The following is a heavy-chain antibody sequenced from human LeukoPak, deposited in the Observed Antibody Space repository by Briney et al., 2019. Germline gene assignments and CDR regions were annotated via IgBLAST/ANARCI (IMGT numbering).Heavy chain of an antibody. CDR1: GGSISSSSYY. CDR3: ARRNRSSGYYVY. Sequence: PSETLSLTCTVSGGSISSSSYYWSWIRQPPGKGLEWIGEINHSGSTNYNPSLKSRVTISVDTSKNQFSLKLSSVTAADTAVYYCARRNRSSGYYVYWGQGTLVTVSS. D-gene: IGHD3-22*01. J-gene: IGHJ4*02. V-gene: IGHV4-39*07. CDR2: INHSGST.